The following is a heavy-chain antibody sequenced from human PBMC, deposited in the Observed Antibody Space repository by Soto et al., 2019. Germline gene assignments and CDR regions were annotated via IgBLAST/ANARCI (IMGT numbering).Heavy chain of an antibody. CDR1: GYTFTSYA. J-gene: IGHJ6*02. D-gene: IGHD6-13*01. CDR2: INAGNGNT. CDR3: ARVPKVAAAGYYYYYGMDV. V-gene: IGHV1-3*01. Sequence: ASVKVSCKASGYTFTSYAMHWVRQAPGQRLEWMGWINAGNGNTKYSQKFQGRVTITRDTSASTAYMELSSLRSEDTAVYYCARVPKVAAAGYYYYYGMDVWGQGTTVTVSS.